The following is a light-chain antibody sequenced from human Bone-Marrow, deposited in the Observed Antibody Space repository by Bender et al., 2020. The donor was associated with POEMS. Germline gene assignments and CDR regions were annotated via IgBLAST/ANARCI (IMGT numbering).Light chain of an antibody. J-gene: IGLJ3*02. CDR3: SSWDDSLSGWV. CDR2: DNR. Sequence: QSVLTQPPSASGTPGQQVTISCSGSISNIGSNSVSWYQQVPGTAPKLLIYDNRQRPSGVPARFSGSKSGTSASLAISDIQSEDEGDYYCSSWDDSLSGWVFGGGTKLTVL. V-gene: IGLV1-44*01. CDR1: ISNIGSNS.